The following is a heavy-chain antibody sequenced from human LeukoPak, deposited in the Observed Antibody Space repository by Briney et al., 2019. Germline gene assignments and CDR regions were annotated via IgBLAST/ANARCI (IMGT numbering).Heavy chain of an antibody. Sequence: GGSLRLSCVASGFSFGSYGLSWVRQAPGKGPQWVSYISGNGDTTHYADSVEGRFTISRDNAKNSLYLQMSSLRAEDTAVYYCARDLDSGNYFFAYWGQGTPVTVSS. D-gene: IGHD3-22*01. CDR1: GFSFGSYG. CDR2: ISGNGDTT. J-gene: IGHJ4*02. CDR3: ARDLDSGNYFFAY. V-gene: IGHV3-48*04.